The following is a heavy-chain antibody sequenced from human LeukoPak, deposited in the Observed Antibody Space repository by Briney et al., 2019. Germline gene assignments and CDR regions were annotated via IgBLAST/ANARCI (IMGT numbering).Heavy chain of an antibody. Sequence: SETLSLTCTVSGGSISSSSYYWGWIRQPPGKGLEWIGSIYYSGSTYYNPSLKSRVTISVDTSKNQLSLKLSSVTAADTAVYYCAGGWYLDNIYYYYGMDVWGQGTTVTVSS. CDR2: IYYSGST. CDR3: AGGWYLDNIYYYYGMDV. J-gene: IGHJ6*02. V-gene: IGHV4-39*01. D-gene: IGHD6-19*01. CDR1: GGSISSSSYY.